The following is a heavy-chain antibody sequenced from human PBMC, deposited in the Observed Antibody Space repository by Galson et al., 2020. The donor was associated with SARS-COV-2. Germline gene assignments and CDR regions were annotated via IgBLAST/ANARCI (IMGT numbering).Heavy chain of an antibody. CDR3: ARQGDILTGYAEDYYGMDV. D-gene: IGHD3-9*01. J-gene: IGHJ6*02. CDR1: GGSISSSSYY. CDR2: ISYSGST. Sequence: SETLSLTCTVSGGSISSSSYYWGWHRQPPGKGLEWIGSISYSGSTYYNPYLKSRGTISVDTSKNQFSLKLSSVTAADTAVYYCARQGDILTGYAEDYYGMDVWGQGTTVTVSS. V-gene: IGHV4-39*01.